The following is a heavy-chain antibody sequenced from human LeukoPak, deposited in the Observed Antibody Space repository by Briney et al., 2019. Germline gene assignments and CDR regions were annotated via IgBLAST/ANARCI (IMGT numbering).Heavy chain of an antibody. CDR2: INPNSGGT. Sequence: ASVKVSCKASGYTFTGYYMHWVRQAPGQGLEWMGRINPNSGGTNYAQKFQGRVTMTRDTSISTAYMELSRLRSDDTAVYYCARDFPSYGSGSYHFDYWGQGTLVTVSS. J-gene: IGHJ4*02. D-gene: IGHD3-10*01. CDR1: GYTFTGYY. V-gene: IGHV1-2*06. CDR3: ARDFPSYGSGSYHFDY.